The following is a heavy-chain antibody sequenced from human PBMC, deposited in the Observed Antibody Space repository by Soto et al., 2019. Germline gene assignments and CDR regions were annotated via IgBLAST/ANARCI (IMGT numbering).Heavy chain of an antibody. V-gene: IGHV4-34*01. CDR3: AREEPDYGDVAFDI. CDR1: GGSFSGYY. D-gene: IGHD4-17*01. CDR2: INHSGNT. J-gene: IGHJ3*02. Sequence: SETLSLTCAVYGGSFSGYYWSWIRQPPGKGLEWIGEINHSGNTNYNPSLKSRVTISVDKSKNQFSLKLSSVTAADTAVYYCAREEPDYGDVAFDIWGQGTMVTVSS.